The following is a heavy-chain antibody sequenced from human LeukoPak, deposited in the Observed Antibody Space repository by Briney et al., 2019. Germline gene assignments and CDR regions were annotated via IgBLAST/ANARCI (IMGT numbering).Heavy chain of an antibody. J-gene: IGHJ3*02. Sequence: PGGSLRLSCTASGFTFGDYAMSWVRQAPGKGLEWVGFIRSKAYGGTTEYAASVKGRFTISRDDSKSIAYLQMNSLKTEDTAVYYCTRIRAYAFDIWGQGTMVTVSS. CDR2: IRSKAYGGTT. D-gene: IGHD4-17*01. CDR3: TRIRAYAFDI. V-gene: IGHV3-49*04. CDR1: GFTFGDYA.